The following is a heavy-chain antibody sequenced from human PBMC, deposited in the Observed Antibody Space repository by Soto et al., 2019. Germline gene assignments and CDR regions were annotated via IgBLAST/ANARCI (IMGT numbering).Heavy chain of an antibody. V-gene: IGHV5-51*01. CDR3: ARLEYYYMDV. CDR1: GYSFTSYW. CDR2: IYPGDSDT. D-gene: IGHD3-3*01. Sequence: PVEPLKVSWKGSGYSFTSYWSCWVRQMPWKGLEWMGIIYPGDSDTRYSPSFQGQVTISADKSISTAYLQWSSLKASDTAMYYCARLEYYYMDVWGKGTTVTVSS. J-gene: IGHJ6*03.